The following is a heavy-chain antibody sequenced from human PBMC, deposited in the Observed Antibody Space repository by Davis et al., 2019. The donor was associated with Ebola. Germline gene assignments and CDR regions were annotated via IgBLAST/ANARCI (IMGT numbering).Heavy chain of an antibody. CDR1: GGTFSSYT. CDR2: IIPILGIA. CDR3: AREDETITSGMDV. J-gene: IGHJ6*02. Sequence: AASVTVSCKASGGTFSSYTISWVRQAPGQGLEWMGRIIPILGIANYAQKFQGRVTITADKSTSTAYMELSSLRSEDTAVYYCAREDETITSGMDVWGQGTTVTVSS. D-gene: IGHD1-14*01. V-gene: IGHV1-69*04.